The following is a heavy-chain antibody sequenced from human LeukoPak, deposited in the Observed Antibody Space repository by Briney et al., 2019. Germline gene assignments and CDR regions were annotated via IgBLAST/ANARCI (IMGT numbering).Heavy chain of an antibody. Sequence: GGSLRLSCAASGFTFSNYGMHWVRQAPGKGLEWVAFVRYDETTKFYADSVKGRFTISRDNSKTTLYLQMNSLRAEDTAVYYCAKPVRGYSGYFDYWGQGTLVTVSS. CDR2: VRYDETTK. CDR1: GFTFSNYG. CDR3: AKPVRGYSGYFDY. V-gene: IGHV3-30*02. D-gene: IGHD5-12*01. J-gene: IGHJ4*02.